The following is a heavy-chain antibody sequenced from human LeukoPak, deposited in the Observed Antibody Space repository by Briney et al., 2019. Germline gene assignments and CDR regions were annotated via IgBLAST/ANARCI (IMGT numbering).Heavy chain of an antibody. CDR3: SRGRRRQQLARVYYYAMDV. CDR1: GDSIGTDY. D-gene: IGHD6-13*01. Sequence: PSETLSLTCTVSGDSIGTDYWSWIRQPPEKGRERGGDIYDTGSTNYNPSLKSRVTISVDTPKRQFSLRLSSVTAADTAVYYCSRGRRRQQLARVYYYAMDVWGQGTTVIVSS. V-gene: IGHV4-59*01. CDR2: IYDTGST. J-gene: IGHJ6*02.